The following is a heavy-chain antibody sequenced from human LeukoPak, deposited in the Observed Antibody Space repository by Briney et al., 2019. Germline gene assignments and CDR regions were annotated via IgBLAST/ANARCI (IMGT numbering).Heavy chain of an antibody. D-gene: IGHD2-15*01. Sequence: TGGSLRLSCAASGVTFSSYGMHWVRQAPGKGLEWVAFIRYDGSNKYYADSVKGRFTISRDNSKNTLYLQMNSLRAEDTAVYYCAKEPHYRSGRSCYQGYFQHWGQGTLVTVSS. J-gene: IGHJ1*01. CDR1: GVTFSSYG. CDR2: IRYDGSNK. V-gene: IGHV3-30*02. CDR3: AKEPHYRSGRSCYQGYFQH.